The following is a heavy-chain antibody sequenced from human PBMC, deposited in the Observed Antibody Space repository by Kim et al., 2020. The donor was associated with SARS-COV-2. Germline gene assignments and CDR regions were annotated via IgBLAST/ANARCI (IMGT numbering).Heavy chain of an antibody. J-gene: IGHJ4*02. V-gene: IGHV4-59*01. CDR2: IYYSGST. CDR1: GGSISSYY. D-gene: IGHD3-10*01. Sequence: SETLSLTCTVSGGSISSYYWSWIRQPPGKGLEWIGYIYYSGSTNYNPSLKSRVTISVDTSKNQFSLKLSSVTAADTAVYYCARSVVRGVMIDYWGQGTLVTVSS. CDR3: ARSVVRGVMIDY.